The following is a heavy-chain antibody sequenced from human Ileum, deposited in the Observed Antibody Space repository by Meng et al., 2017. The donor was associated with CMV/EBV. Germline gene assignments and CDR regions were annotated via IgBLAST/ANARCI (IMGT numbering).Heavy chain of an antibody. Sequence: QVELVQSGAEVKKPGASVKVSCKPSGYTFIDYYIVWVRHAPGQRLEWMGRISPMHGDTTYAQNFQGRLTMTRDTSISTAYMELSGLKSDDTAIYYCARDNWGSDYWGQGTLVTVSS. V-gene: IGHV1-2*06. D-gene: IGHD7-27*01. CDR3: ARDNWGSDY. CDR2: ISPMHGDT. CDR1: GYTFIDYY. J-gene: IGHJ4*02.